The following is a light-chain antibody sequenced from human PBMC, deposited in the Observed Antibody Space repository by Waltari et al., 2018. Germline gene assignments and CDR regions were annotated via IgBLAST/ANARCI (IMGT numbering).Light chain of an antibody. CDR3: QQSYSNSLT. CDR2: AAS. Sequence: DIQMTQSPSSLSASVRDRVSITCRASQNIDNYLNWYQQKPGKAPKLLIYAASTLQRRVPSRFSGSGSGTEFTLTSSSLQPEDFANYYCQQSYSNSLTFGGGTRVEIK. V-gene: IGKV1-39*01. CDR1: QNIDNY. J-gene: IGKJ4*01.